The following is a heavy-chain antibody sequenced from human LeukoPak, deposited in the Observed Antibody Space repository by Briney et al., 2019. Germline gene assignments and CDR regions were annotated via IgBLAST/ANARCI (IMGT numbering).Heavy chain of an antibody. CDR3: ARVWYYGSGSYGMDV. V-gene: IGHV4-59*01. CDR1: GGSISSYY. D-gene: IGHD3-10*01. J-gene: IGHJ6*02. CDR2: IYYIGST. Sequence: PSETLSLTCTVSGGSISSYYWSWIRQPPGKGLEWIGYIYYIGSTNYNPSLKSRVTISVDTSKNQFSLKLSSVTAADTAVYYCARVWYYGSGSYGMDVWGQGTTVTVSS.